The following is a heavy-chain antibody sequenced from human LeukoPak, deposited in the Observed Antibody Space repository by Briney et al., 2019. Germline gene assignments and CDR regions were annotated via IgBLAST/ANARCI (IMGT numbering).Heavy chain of an antibody. CDR3: ARGGTYYYDSSGYSGRVYAFDI. J-gene: IGHJ3*02. CDR1: GFSFSTYS. D-gene: IGHD3-22*01. V-gene: IGHV3-21*01. Sequence: PGGSLRLSCAASGFSFSTYSMNWVRQAPGKGLEWVSSISSSSSHIYYADSVKGRFTISRDNAKNSLYLQMNSLRAEDTAVYYCARGGTYYYDSSGYSGRVYAFDIWGQGTMVTVSS. CDR2: ISSSSSHI.